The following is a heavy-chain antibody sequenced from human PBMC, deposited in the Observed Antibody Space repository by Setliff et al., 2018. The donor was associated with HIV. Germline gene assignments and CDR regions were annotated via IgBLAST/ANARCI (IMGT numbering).Heavy chain of an antibody. CDR3: ARQGDYYDSSGYCDY. Sequence: KPSETLSLTCAVSGYSISSGYYWGWIRQPPGKGLEWIGSIYHSGSTYYNPSLKSRVTVSVDTSKNQFSLKLSSVTAADTAVYYCARQGDYYDSSGYCDYWGQGTLVTVSS. V-gene: IGHV4-38-2*01. J-gene: IGHJ4*02. D-gene: IGHD3-22*01. CDR2: IYHSGST. CDR1: GYSISSGYY.